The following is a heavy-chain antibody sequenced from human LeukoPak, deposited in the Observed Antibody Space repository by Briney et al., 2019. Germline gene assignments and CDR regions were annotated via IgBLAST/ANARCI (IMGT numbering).Heavy chain of an antibody. CDR2: ISSSSSTI. CDR1: GFSLSAYG. V-gene: IGHV3-48*02. D-gene: IGHD2-15*01. CDR3: ARERYCSGGSCYSGYYYYGMDV. J-gene: IGHJ6*02. Sequence: GGSLRLSCAASGFSLSAYGVHWVRQAPGKGMEWVSYISSSSSTIYYADSVKGRFTISRDNAENSLYLQTNSLRDEDTAVYYCARERYCSGGSCYSGYYYYGMDVWGQGTTVTVSS.